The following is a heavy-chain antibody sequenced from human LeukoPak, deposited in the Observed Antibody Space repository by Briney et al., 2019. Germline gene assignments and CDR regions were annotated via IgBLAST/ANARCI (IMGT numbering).Heavy chain of an antibody. Sequence: SETLSLTCTVSGGSISSYYWSWIRQPPGKGLVWIGYINYSGSTNYNPSLKSRVTISVDTSKNQFSLKLSSVTAADTAVYYCARKAVAGGTFDYWGQGTLVTVSS. CDR2: INYSGST. D-gene: IGHD6-19*01. V-gene: IGHV4-59*01. J-gene: IGHJ4*02. CDR3: ARKAVAGGTFDY. CDR1: GGSISSYY.